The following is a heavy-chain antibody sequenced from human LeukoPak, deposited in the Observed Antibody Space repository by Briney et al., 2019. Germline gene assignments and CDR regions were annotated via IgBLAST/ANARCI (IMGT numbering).Heavy chain of an antibody. CDR1: GYSISSAYY. CDR3: ARYFDLDYFDY. V-gene: IGHV4-38-2*01. D-gene: IGHD3-9*01. CDR2: IYHSGST. J-gene: IGHJ4*02. Sequence: PSETLSLTCSVSGYSISSAYYWGWIRQPPGKGLEWIGSIYHSGSTYYNPSLKSRVTISVDTSKNQFSLKLTPVTAADTAVYYCARYFDLDYFDYWGQGTLVTVSS.